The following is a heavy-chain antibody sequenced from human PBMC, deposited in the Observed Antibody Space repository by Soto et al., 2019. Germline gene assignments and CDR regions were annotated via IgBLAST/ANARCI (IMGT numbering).Heavy chain of an antibody. CDR2: INHRGTT. D-gene: IGHD2-2*01. CDR1: GGSFRDYY. Sequence: SETLSLTCAVFGGSFRDYYWTWILPPPGKGLEWIAEINHRGTTNYNPSLKSRVTISADTSKNQFSLNLSSVTAADTAVYYCARGYCLSTTCYLDYWGQGALVTVSS. V-gene: IGHV4-34*01. J-gene: IGHJ4*02. CDR3: ARGYCLSTTCYLDY.